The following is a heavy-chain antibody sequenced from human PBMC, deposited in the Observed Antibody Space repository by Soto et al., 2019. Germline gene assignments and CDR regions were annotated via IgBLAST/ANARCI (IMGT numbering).Heavy chain of an antibody. CDR2: IIPILGIA. CDR1: GGAFSSYT. D-gene: IGHD3-22*01. J-gene: IGHJ5*02. CDR3: ARDRPLQYYYDSSGPFDP. V-gene: IGHV1-69*04. Sequence: SVKVSCKASGGAFSSYTISWVRQAPGQGLEWMGRIIPILGIANYAQKFQGRVTITADKSTSTAYMELSSLRSEDTAVYYCARDRPLQYYYDSSGPFDPWGQGTLVTVSS.